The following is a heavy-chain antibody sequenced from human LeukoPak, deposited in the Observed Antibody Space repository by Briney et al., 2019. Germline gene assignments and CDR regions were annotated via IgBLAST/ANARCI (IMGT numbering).Heavy chain of an antibody. CDR3: TRHGDYYDSSGYYIDAFDI. J-gene: IGHJ3*02. Sequence: GGSLRLSCAASGFTFSSYSMNWVRQAPGKGLEWVGRIRSKANSYATAYAASVKGRFTISRDDSKNTAYLQMNSLKTEDTAVYYCTRHGDYYDSSGYYIDAFDIWGQGTMVTVSS. CDR1: GFTFSSYS. V-gene: IGHV3-73*01. D-gene: IGHD3-22*01. CDR2: IRSKANSYAT.